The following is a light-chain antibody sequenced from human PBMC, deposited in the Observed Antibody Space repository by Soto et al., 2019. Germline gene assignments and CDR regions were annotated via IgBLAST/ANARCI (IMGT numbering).Light chain of an antibody. J-gene: IGLJ2*01. CDR1: GSDIGTHY. CDR3: ASWDDSLSGPV. V-gene: IGLV1-47*01. CDR2: SDN. Sequence: QSVLTQPPSVSGTPGQRVTISCSGSGSDIGTHYVYWYQQLPGAAPKLLIHSDNRRPSGVPDRLSGSKSGTSASLAITGVRSEDEADYYCASWDDSLSGPVLGGGTKVTVL.